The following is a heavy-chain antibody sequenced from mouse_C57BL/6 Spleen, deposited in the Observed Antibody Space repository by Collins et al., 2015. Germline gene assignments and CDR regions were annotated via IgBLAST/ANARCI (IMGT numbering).Heavy chain of an antibody. CDR1: GYSITSDYA. CDR3: ARYGDGYYFFDY. D-gene: IGHD2-3*01. Sequence: VQLQESGPGLVKPSQSLSLTCTVTGYSITSDYAWNWIRQFPGNKLEWMGYISYSGSTSYNPSLKSRISITRDTSKNQFFLQLNSVTTEDTATYYCARYGDGYYFFDYWGQGTTLTVSS. J-gene: IGHJ2*01. CDR2: ISYSGST. V-gene: IGHV3-2*02.